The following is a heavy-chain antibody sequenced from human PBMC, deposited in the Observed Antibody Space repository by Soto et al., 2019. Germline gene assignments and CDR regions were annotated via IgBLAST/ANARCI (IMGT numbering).Heavy chain of an antibody. CDR3: TTFQTGDRTVDM. CDR2: IKNKFDGETT. CDR1: GFSFRNIW. D-gene: IGHD1-1*01. V-gene: IGHV3-15*07. J-gene: IGHJ3*02. Sequence: EAQLVESGGGLVEPGGSLRLSCAASGFSFRNIWMNWVRQAPGKGLEWVGRIKNKFDGETTDYAAPLKGRFTISRDDSKNTLYLQMNSLKTDDTAVYYCTTFQTGDRTVDMWGRGTKVIVSS.